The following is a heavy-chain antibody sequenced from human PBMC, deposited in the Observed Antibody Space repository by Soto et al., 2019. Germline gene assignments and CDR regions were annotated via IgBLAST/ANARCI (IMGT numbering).Heavy chain of an antibody. J-gene: IGHJ4*02. CDR1: GFTFSSYG. Sequence: GGSLRLSCAASGFTFSSYGMHWVRQAPGKGLEWVAVISYDGSNKYYADSVKGRFTISRDNSKNTLYLQMNSLRAEDTAVYYCAKEGTPLGRWLHTIPQYSFDYWGQGTLVTVSS. CDR2: ISYDGSNK. V-gene: IGHV3-30*18. D-gene: IGHD3-16*01. CDR3: AKEGTPLGRWLHTIPQYSFDY.